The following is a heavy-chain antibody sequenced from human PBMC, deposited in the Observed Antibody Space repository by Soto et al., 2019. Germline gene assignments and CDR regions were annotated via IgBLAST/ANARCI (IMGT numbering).Heavy chain of an antibody. CDR2: IYYSGST. V-gene: IGHV4-39*01. Sequence: PSETLSLTCTVSGGSISSSSYAGGWIRQPPGKGLEWIGSIYYSGSTYYNPSLKSRVTISVDTSKNQFSLKLSSVTAADTAVYYCARHYPYSSSWSLPWFDPWGQGTLVTVSS. D-gene: IGHD6-13*01. CDR3: ARHYPYSSSWSLPWFDP. J-gene: IGHJ5*02. CDR1: GGSISSSSYA.